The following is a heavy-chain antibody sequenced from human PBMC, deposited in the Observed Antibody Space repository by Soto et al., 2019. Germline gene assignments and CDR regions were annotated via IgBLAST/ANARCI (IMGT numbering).Heavy chain of an antibody. J-gene: IGHJ6*02. CDR2: ISSSSSTI. Sequence: PGGSLRLSCAASGFTFSSYSMNWVRQAPGKGLEWVSYISSSSSTIYYADSVKGRFTISRDNAKNSLYLQMNSLRAEDTAVYYCARADSGDAHGYYYYGMDVWGQGTTVTVAS. D-gene: IGHD5-12*01. V-gene: IGHV3-48*01. CDR1: GFTFSSYS. CDR3: ARADSGDAHGYYYYGMDV.